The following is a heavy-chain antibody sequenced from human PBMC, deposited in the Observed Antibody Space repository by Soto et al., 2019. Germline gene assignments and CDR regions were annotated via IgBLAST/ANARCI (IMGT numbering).Heavy chain of an antibody. D-gene: IGHD2-2*01. CDR2: IYWDDDK. V-gene: IGHV2-5*02. Sequence: GLDLEWLALIYWDDDKRYSPSLKSRLTITKDTSKNQVVLTMTNMDPVDTATYYCARIGYCSSSSCYLDWYFDLWGRGTLVTVSS. CDR3: ARIGYCSSSSCYLDWYFDL. J-gene: IGHJ2*01.